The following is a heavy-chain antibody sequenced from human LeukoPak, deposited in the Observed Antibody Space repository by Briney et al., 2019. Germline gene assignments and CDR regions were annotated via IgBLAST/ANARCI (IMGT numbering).Heavy chain of an antibody. CDR1: GFTFSSYG. CDR2: IRYDGSNK. J-gene: IGHJ3*02. Sequence: GGSLRLSCAASGFTFSSYGMHWVRQAPGKGLEWVAFIRYDGSNKYYADSVKGRFTISRDNSKNTLDLQMNSLRAEDTAVYYCAKDGRQRKTYFYGSGSANAFDMWGQGTMVTVSS. V-gene: IGHV3-30*02. D-gene: IGHD3-10*01. CDR3: AKDGRQRKTYFYGSGSANAFDM.